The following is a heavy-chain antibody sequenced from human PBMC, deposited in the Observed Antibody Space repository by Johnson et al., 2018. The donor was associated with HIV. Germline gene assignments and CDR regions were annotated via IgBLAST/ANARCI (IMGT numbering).Heavy chain of an antibody. J-gene: IGHJ3*02. Sequence: VQLVESGGGLVQPGRSLRLSCTASGFTFGDYAMSWVRQAPGKGLEWVGRIRSKTDGGTTDYAAPVKGRFTISRHDSKNMLYLQMNSLKTEDTAVYYCTTDPWWNGYHAFDIWGQGTMVTVSS. CDR3: TTDPWWNGYHAFDI. CDR1: GFTFGDYA. V-gene: IGHV3-15*01. CDR2: IRSKTDGGTT. D-gene: IGHD1-1*01.